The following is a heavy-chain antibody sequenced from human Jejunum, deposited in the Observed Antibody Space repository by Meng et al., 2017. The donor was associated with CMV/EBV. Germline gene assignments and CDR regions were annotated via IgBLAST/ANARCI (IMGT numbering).Heavy chain of an antibody. CDR2: IKPDGTGA. D-gene: IGHD3-16*01. J-gene: IGHJ4*02. V-gene: IGHV3-74*01. CDR1: GFSFTGYY. Sequence: CVASGFSFTGYYMYWVRQVPAKGLVWVSRIKPDGTGAVYADSVRGRFTISRDNAKNTLYLQMNSLRAEDAAMYYCVAYNWHATDYWGQGTLVTVSS. CDR3: VAYNWHATDY.